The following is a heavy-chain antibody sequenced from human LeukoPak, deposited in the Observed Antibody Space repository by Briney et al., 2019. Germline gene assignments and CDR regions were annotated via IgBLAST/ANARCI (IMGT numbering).Heavy chain of an antibody. CDR3: VKDLYYDNSGYYSGAFDY. CDR2: INSNGGWT. J-gene: IGHJ4*02. Sequence: EGSLRLSCSASGFTFKKYAMHWVRQAPGKGLEYVSAINSNGGWTYYADSVKGRFTNSRDNSKNTLFLQMSSLRVEDTAVYYCVKDLYYDNSGYYSGAFDYWGQGTLVTVSP. D-gene: IGHD3-22*01. CDR1: GFTFKKYA. V-gene: IGHV3-64D*06.